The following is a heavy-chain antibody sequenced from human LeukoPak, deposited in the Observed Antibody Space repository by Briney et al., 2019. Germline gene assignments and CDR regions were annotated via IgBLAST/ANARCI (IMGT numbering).Heavy chain of an antibody. V-gene: IGHV1-8*01. CDR1: GYTFSSYD. J-gene: IGHJ1*01. Sequence: ASVKVSCKASGYTFSSYDINWVRQATGQGLEWMGWMNPNSGNTGYAQKFQGRVTMTRNTSISTAYMELSSLRSEDTAVYYCAREGYYDSSGYSVLVTWGQGTLVTVPS. CDR2: MNPNSGNT. CDR3: AREGYYDSSGYSVLVT. D-gene: IGHD3-22*01.